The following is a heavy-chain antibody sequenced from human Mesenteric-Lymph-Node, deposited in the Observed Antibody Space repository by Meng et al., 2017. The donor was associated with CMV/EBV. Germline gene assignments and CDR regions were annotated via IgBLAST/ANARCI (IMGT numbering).Heavy chain of an antibody. Sequence: ASVKVSCKASGYTFTSYGISWVRQAPGQGLEWMGWINPYNGNTNYAQKLQGRVTMTTDTSTRTAYMELRSLRSDDTAVYYCARDLSGSPVTTIDFDYWGQGTLVTVSS. CDR2: INPYNGNT. CDR3: ARDLSGSPVTTIDFDY. J-gene: IGHJ4*02. D-gene: IGHD4-17*01. V-gene: IGHV1-18*01. CDR1: GYTFTSYG.